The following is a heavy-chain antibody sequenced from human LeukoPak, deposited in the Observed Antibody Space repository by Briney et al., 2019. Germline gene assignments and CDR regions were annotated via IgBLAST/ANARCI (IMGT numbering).Heavy chain of an antibody. Sequence: ASVKVSCKASGDTFTKYGITWMRQAPGHGLEWMGWISPYNGNTIYAQSLQGRVTMTADTSTITAHMELRSLRSDDTAVYYCARDIVVVPAAILPDYWGQGTLVTVSS. CDR3: ARDIVVVPAAILPDY. J-gene: IGHJ4*02. D-gene: IGHD2-2*01. V-gene: IGHV1-18*01. CDR1: GDTFTKYG. CDR2: ISPYNGNT.